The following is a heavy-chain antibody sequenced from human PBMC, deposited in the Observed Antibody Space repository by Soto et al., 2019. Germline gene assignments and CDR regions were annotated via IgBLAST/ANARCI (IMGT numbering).Heavy chain of an antibody. CDR3: ARAATAASYYFYAIDV. CDR1: GGSIGGGGHY. J-gene: IGHJ6*02. V-gene: IGHV4-31*03. Sequence: QVQLQESGPGLVKPSQTLSLTCTVSGGSIGGGGHYWTWVRQRPGQGLGWMGYIYYSGGAYYNPSLESRLSLSVDTSKNQFSLNLKSVTAADTAVYFCARAATAASYYFYAIDVWGSGTMVTVSS. D-gene: IGHD2-2*01. CDR2: IYYSGGA.